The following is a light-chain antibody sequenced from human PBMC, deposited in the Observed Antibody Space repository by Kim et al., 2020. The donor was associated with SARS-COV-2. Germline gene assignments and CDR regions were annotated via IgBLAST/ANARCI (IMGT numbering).Light chain of an antibody. CDR1: QNIRDN. V-gene: IGKV3-15*01. CDR3: QQYNDWRT. CDR2: DAS. Sequence: EIVMTQSPATLSVSPGERATLSCRASQNIRDNLAWYQQKPGQAPRLLIYDASTRATDIPARFSGSGSGTEFTLTISSLQSEDCALYYCQQYNDWRTFGQGTKLEIK. J-gene: IGKJ2*01.